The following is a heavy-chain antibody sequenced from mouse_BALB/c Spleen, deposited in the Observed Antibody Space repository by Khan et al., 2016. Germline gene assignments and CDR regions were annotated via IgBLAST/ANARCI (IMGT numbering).Heavy chain of an antibody. CDR3: ARSRTTRYFDY. Sequence: VQLQQPGPGLVKPSQSLSLTCTVTGYSITSDYAWNWIRQFPGNKLEWMGYISYSGSTSYNPSLKSRISITRAPSKNQFFLQLNSVTTEDTATYYCARSRTTRYFDYWGQGTTLTGSA. V-gene: IGHV3-2*02. CDR2: ISYSGST. J-gene: IGHJ2*01. CDR1: GYSITSDYA. D-gene: IGHD1-1*01.